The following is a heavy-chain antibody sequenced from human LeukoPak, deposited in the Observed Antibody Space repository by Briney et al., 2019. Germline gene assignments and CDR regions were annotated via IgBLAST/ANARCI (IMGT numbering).Heavy chain of an antibody. Sequence: GASVKVSCKASGYTFTGYYMHWVRQAPGQGLEWMGRINPNSGGTNYAQKFQGRVTMTRDTSISTAYMELSRLRSDDTAVYHCARSKAWELPNAFDIWGQGTMVIVSS. J-gene: IGHJ3*02. CDR2: INPNSGGT. V-gene: IGHV1-2*06. D-gene: IGHD1-26*01. CDR1: GYTFTGYY. CDR3: ARSKAWELPNAFDI.